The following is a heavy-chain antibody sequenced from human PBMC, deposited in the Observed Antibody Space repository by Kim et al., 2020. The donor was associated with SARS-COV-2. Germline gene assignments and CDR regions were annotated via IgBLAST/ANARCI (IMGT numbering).Heavy chain of an antibody. D-gene: IGHD2-2*01. J-gene: IGHJ4*01. Sequence: GGSLRLSCEASGFSLSNNYAMHWVRQAPGKGLEWLTILSFDGNDQFYAESVRGRFTVSRDTSKNTLYLQMNSLRPADTAIYYCARETGDTSSSYFDYWG. CDR1: GFSLSNNYA. V-gene: IGHV3-30*04. CDR3: ARETGDTSSSYFDY. CDR2: LSFDGNDQ.